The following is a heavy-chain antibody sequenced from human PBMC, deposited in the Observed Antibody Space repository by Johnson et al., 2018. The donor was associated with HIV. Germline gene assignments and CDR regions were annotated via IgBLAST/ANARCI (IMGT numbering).Heavy chain of an antibody. Sequence: VQLVESGGSVVRPGGSLRLSCAVSGFSFDDYDMSWVRQGPGKGLEWVSGINWNGGSTGYADSVKGRFTISRDNSKNTLYLQMNSLRVEDTAVYYCARINVDTTFYRAFDIWGQGTMVTVSS. CDR2: INWNGGST. CDR3: ARINVDTTFYRAFDI. D-gene: IGHD5-18*01. J-gene: IGHJ3*02. V-gene: IGHV3-20*04. CDR1: GFSFDDYD.